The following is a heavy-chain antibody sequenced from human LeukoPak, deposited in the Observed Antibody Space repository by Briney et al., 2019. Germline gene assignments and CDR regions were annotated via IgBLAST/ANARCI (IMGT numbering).Heavy chain of an antibody. J-gene: IGHJ5*01. CDR2: MYISGST. CDR3: ARDRGGAAAGNWFDS. D-gene: IGHD6-13*01. V-gene: IGHV4-4*07. Sequence: SETLSLTCTVSGDSISPYYWSWIRQPAGKGLEWIGRMYISGSTDHNPPLKSRVTMSLDTSKNQFSPKLTSVTAADTAVYYCARDRGGAAAGNWFDSWGQGTLVIVSS. CDR1: GDSISPYY.